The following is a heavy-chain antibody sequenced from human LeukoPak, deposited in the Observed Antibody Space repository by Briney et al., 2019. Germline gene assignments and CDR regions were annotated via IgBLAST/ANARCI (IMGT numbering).Heavy chain of an antibody. D-gene: IGHD6-19*01. CDR3: GGWYSGFHDY. CDR1: GFTFSSCA. CDR2: ISESGDTT. Sequence: GGSLRLSCAASGFTFSSCAMSWVRQAPGKGLEWVSIISESGDTTYYADSVEGRFAISRDNSKNTLYLQMNSLRAEDTAVYYCGGWYSGFHDYWGQGTLVTVSS. J-gene: IGHJ4*02. V-gene: IGHV3-23*01.